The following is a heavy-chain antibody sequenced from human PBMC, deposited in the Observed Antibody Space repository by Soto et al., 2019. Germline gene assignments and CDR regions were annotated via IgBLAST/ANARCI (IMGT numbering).Heavy chain of an antibody. D-gene: IGHD2-15*01. Sequence: QVQLQESGPELVKPSQTLSLTCTVSGGSISSATYYWIWIRQHPGKGLEYIGSIYYSGGTYYDPSLQSRVTMSLDTSKNQFSLQLNSVTAADTAVYYCATAVSTGNSGRGYFNYWGQGTLVTVSS. V-gene: IGHV4-31*03. CDR2: IYYSGGT. J-gene: IGHJ4*02. CDR1: GGSISSATYY. CDR3: ATAVSTGNSGRGYFNY.